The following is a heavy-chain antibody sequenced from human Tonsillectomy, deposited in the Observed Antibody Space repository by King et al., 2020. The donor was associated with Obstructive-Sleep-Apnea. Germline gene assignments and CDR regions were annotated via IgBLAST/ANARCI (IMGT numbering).Heavy chain of an antibody. Sequence: VQLPQSGPGLVKPSQTLSLTCALSGDSVSSNSAAWNWIRQSPSRGLEWLGRTYYRSKWYNDYAVSVKSRITINPDTSKNQFSLQLNSVTPEDTAVYYCVSGDQQQYSSDAFDIWGQGTMVTVSS. CDR3: VSGDQQQYSSDAFDI. J-gene: IGHJ3*02. V-gene: IGHV6-1*01. D-gene: IGHD6-13*01. CDR2: TYYRSKWYN. CDR1: GDSVSSNSAA.